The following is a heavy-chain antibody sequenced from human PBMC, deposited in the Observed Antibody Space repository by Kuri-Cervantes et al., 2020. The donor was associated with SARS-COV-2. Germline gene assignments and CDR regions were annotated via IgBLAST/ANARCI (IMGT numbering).Heavy chain of an antibody. CDR2: ISSSGSTI. Sequence: GGSLRLSCAASGFTFSSYEMNWVRQAPGKGLEWVSYISSSGSTIYYADSVKGRFTISRDNAKNSLYLQMNSLRAEDTAVYYCARDGLWFGELYWGQGTLVPSPQ. J-gene: IGHJ4*02. D-gene: IGHD3-10*01. CDR1: GFTFSSYE. CDR3: ARDGLWFGELY. V-gene: IGHV3-48*03.